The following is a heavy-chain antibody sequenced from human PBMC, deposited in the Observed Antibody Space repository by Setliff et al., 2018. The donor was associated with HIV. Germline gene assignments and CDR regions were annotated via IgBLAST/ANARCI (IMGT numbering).Heavy chain of an antibody. V-gene: IGHV3-7*01. CDR1: GFTFSDFW. D-gene: IGHD3-22*01. CDR3: ARKGYYSDSSGYYPLPFDS. J-gene: IGHJ4*02. Sequence: LRLSCAASGFTFSDFWMHWVRQAPGKGLEWVASVSPDGSRNYCVGSVKGRCTASRDNAKNSLYLQMNSLRAEDTAVYYCARKGYYSDSSGYYPLPFDSRGQGTLVTVSS. CDR2: VSPDGSRN.